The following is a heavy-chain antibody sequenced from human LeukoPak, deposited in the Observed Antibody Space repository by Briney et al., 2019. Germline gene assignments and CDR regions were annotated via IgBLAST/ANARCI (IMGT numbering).Heavy chain of an antibody. J-gene: IGHJ4*02. CDR2: ISSSGSTI. Sequence: GGSLRLSCAASGFTFSIHGMNWVRQAPGKGLEWVSYISSSGSTIYYADSVKGRFTISRDNAKNSLYLQMNSLRAEDTAVYYCARSATMVRGYSFDYWGQGTLVTVSS. CDR1: GFTFSIHG. V-gene: IGHV3-48*04. D-gene: IGHD3-10*01. CDR3: ARSATMVRGYSFDY.